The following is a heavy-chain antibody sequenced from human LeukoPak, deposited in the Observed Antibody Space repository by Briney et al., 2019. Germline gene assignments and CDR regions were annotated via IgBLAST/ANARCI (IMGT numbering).Heavy chain of an antibody. D-gene: IGHD2-2*01. J-gene: IGHJ5*02. CDR2: INPNSGGT. V-gene: IGHV1-2*02. CDR1: GYTFTSYG. CDR3: ARDPRYCSSTSCP. Sequence: GASVKVSCKASGYTFTSYGISWVRQAPGQGLEWMGWINPNSGGTNYAQKFQGRVTMTRDTSISTAYMELSRLRSDDTAVYYCARDPRYCSSTSCPWGQGTLVTVSS.